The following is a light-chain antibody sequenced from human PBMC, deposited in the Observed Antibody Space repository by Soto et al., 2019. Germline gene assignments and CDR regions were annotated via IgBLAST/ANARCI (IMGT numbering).Light chain of an antibody. CDR3: QQYHDAPRT. J-gene: IGKJ2*01. Sequence: EIVLTQSPGTLSVSPGDRATLSCRASQRISSSNLAWYQQQPGQAPRLLIYGASSRATGIPDRFSGSGSGTDFTLTVTSLEPEDFAVYYCQQYHDAPRTFGQGTKLEI. V-gene: IGKV3-20*01. CDR1: QRISSSN. CDR2: GAS.